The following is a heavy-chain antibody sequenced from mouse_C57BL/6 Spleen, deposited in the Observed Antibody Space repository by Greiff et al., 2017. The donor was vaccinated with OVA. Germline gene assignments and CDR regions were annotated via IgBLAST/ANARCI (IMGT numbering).Heavy chain of an antibody. V-gene: IGHV1-26*01. CDR2: INPNNGGT. D-gene: IGHD2-5*01. Sequence: VQLQQSGPELVKPGASVKISCKASGYTFTDYYMNWVKQSHGKSLEWIGDINPNNGGTSYNQKLKGKATLTVDKSSSTAYMELRSLTSEDSAVYYCAGSNYAGFAYWGQGTLVTVSA. CDR1: GYTFTDYY. CDR3: AGSNYAGFAY. J-gene: IGHJ3*01.